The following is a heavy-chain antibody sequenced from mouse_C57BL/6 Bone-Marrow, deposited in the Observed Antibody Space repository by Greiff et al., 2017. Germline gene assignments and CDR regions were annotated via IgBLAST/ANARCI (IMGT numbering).Heavy chain of an antibody. Sequence: QVQLQQSGAELAKPGASVKLSCTASGYTFTSYWMHWVKQRPGQGLEWIGYINPSSGYTKYNQKFQDKATLTADKSSSTAYMQLRSLTYEDAAVYYCARRGKLRRGAMDYWGQGTSVTVSS. D-gene: IGHD2-4*01. V-gene: IGHV1-7*01. CDR3: ARRGKLRRGAMDY. J-gene: IGHJ4*01. CDR1: GYTFTSYW. CDR2: INPSSGYT.